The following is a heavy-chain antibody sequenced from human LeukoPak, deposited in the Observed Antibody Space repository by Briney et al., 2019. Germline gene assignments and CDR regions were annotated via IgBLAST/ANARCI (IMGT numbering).Heavy chain of an antibody. V-gene: IGHV3-23*01. CDR1: GFTFSSYA. J-gene: IGHJ3*02. CDR2: ISGNGGST. CDR3: AKVKSIFGVVIIRLGAFDI. D-gene: IGHD3-3*01. Sequence: GGSLRLSCAASGFTFSSYAMSWVRQAPGKGLEWVSAISGNGGSTYYADSVKGRFTISRDNSKNTLYLQMNSLRAEDTAVYYCAKVKSIFGVVIIRLGAFDIWGQGTMVTVSS.